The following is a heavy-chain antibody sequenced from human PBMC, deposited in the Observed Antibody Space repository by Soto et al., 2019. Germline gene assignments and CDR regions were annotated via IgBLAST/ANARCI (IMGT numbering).Heavy chain of an antibody. V-gene: IGHV5-51*01. J-gene: IGHJ4*02. CDR3: ARHIVAVAGYFDY. Sequence: KVSCKASGYTFTSYWIGWVRQMPGKGLEWMGIIYPGDSDTRYSPSFQGQVTISADKSISTAYLQWSSLKASDTAMYYCARHIVAVAGYFDYWGQGTLVTVSS. D-gene: IGHD6-19*01. CDR1: GYTFTSYW. CDR2: IYPGDSDT.